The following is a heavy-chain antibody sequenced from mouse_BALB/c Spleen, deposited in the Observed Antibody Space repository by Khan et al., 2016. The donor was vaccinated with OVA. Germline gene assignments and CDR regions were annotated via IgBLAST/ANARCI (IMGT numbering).Heavy chain of an antibody. D-gene: IGHD1-1*01. Sequence: VQLKESGPSLVNPSQTLSLTCSVSGDSITSGYWNWIRKFPGNKLEYMGYINYSGSTYYNPSLKSRISITRDTSKNQFYLQLISVTTEDTATYFCATNYYGNTYGYFDVWGAGTTVTVSS. V-gene: IGHV3-8*02. CDR3: ATNYYGNTYGYFDV. CDR2: INYSGST. J-gene: IGHJ1*01. CDR1: GDSITSGY.